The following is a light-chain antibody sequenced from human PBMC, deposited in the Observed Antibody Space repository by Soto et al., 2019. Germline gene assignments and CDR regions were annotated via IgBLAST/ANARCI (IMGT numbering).Light chain of an antibody. V-gene: IGKV3-11*01. J-gene: IGKJ2*01. CDR3: QQRSNWPPYT. Sequence: EIVLTQSPATLSLSPGKRATLSCRASQSVSSYLAWYQQKPGQAPRLLIDDASNRATGIPARFSGSGSGTDFSLTISSLEPEDFAVYYSQQRSNWPPYTFGQGTKLEIK. CDR2: DAS. CDR1: QSVSSY.